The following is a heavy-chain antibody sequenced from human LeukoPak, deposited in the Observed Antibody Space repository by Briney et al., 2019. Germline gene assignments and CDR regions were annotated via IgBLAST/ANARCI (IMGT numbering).Heavy chain of an antibody. CDR1: GVSVSTSH. CDR2: LSYAGKT. J-gene: IGHJ4*02. V-gene: IGHV4-59*02. Sequence: SETLSLTCNVSGVSVSTSHWNWIRQRPGKGLEWIGCLSYAGKTDYNPSLKSRVSISLGSSNNHFSLKLTSVTAAGTAVYYCSEGYFEPFDHWGQGILVTVSS. CDR3: SEGYFEPFDH. D-gene: IGHD2/OR15-2a*01.